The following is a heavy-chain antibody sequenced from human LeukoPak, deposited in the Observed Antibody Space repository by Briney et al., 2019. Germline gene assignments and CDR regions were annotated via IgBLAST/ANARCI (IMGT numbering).Heavy chain of an antibody. D-gene: IGHD6-19*01. V-gene: IGHV3-66*01. CDR3: ARVFGDGWYVDY. Sequence: GGSLRVSCAASGFTVSSNCMSWVRLAPGKGLEWVSVIFVSGSTYYADSVKGRFTISRDNSKNTLYLQMNSLRAEDTAVYYCARVFGDGWYVDYWGQGTLVTVSS. CDR2: IFVSGST. CDR1: GFTVSSNC. J-gene: IGHJ4*02.